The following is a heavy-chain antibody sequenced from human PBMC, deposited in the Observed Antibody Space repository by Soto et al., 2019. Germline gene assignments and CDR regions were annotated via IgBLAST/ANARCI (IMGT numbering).Heavy chain of an antibody. J-gene: IGHJ4*02. CDR2: ITYDGSNK. V-gene: IGHV3-30*03. Sequence: QVQLVESGGGVVQPGRSLRLSCAASGFPFTTYGMHWVREGPGKGLEWVGVITYDGSNKYYADSVKGRFTISRANSKNTLYLQINSLRPEDTALYYCVGGQYYFDYRGQGTLVTVSS. CDR1: GFPFTTYG. CDR3: VGGQYYFDY. D-gene: IGHD3-10*01.